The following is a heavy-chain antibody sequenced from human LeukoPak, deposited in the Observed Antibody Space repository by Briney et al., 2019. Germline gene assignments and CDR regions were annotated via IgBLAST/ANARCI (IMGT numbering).Heavy chain of an antibody. J-gene: IGHJ4*02. V-gene: IGHV3-15*07. CDR2: IKSKTGGGTI. Sequence: PGGSLRLSCAASGFTFSNAWMNWVRQAPGKGLEWVGRIKSKTGGGTIDYAAPVKGRFTISRDDSKDTLYLQMNSLKSEDTAVYHCTTVAFVGATAYWGQGALVIVSS. CDR3: TTVAFVGATAY. CDR1: GFTFSNAW. D-gene: IGHD1-26*01.